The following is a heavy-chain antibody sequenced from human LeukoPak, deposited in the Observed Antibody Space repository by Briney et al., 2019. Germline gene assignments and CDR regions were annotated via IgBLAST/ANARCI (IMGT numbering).Heavy chain of an antibody. D-gene: IGHD6-19*01. CDR2: TYYRSKGYN. V-gene: IGHV6-1*01. CDR3: ARSSGWSNPPRRFDP. CDR1: GDSVSINSAA. Sequence: SQTLSLTCAISGDSVSINSAAWNWLRQSPSRGLEWLGRTYYRSKGYNDYAVSVKSRIPINPDTSKNQFSLQLNSVTPEDTAVYYCARSSGWSNPPRRFDPWGQGTLVTVSS. J-gene: IGHJ5*02.